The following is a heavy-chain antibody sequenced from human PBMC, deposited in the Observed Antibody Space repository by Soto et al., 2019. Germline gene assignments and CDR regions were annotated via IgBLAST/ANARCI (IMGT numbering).Heavy chain of an antibody. CDR1: GGSLSSYY. D-gene: IGHD3-10*01. Sequence: SETLSLTCVVSGGSLSSYYWSWIRQPPGKGLEWIGYIYYSGSTNYNPSLKSRVTISVDTSKNQFSLKLSSVTAADTAVYYCAKAGGSGSYYAERDYYFEYWGQGTLVTVSS. CDR2: IYYSGST. V-gene: IGHV4-59*01. J-gene: IGHJ4*02. CDR3: AKAGGSGSYYAERDYYFEY.